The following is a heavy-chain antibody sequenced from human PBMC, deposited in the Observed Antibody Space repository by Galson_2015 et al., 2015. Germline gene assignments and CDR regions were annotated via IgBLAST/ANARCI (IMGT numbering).Heavy chain of an antibody. V-gene: IGHV3-53*01. Sequence: SLRLSCAVSGLTVSSNYMSWVRQAPGKGLEWVPVIYSGGDTYYTDSVKGRFTISRDDSKNTLYLQMNSLRAEDTAVYYCARDFQDSSGYYGSDYWGQGTLVTVSS. CDR2: IYSGGDT. CDR3: ARDFQDSSGYYGSDY. J-gene: IGHJ4*02. D-gene: IGHD3-22*01. CDR1: GLTVSSNY.